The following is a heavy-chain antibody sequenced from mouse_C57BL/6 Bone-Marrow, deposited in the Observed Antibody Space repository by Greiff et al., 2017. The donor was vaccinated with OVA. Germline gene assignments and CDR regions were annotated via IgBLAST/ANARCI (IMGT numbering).Heavy chain of an antibody. D-gene: IGHD4-1*01. V-gene: IGHV1-58*01. J-gene: IGHJ4*01. Sequence: EVQLQQSGPELVRPGSSVKMSCKTSGYTFTSYGINWVKQRPGQGLDWIGYIYLGNGYTEYNEKFKGKATLTSDTSSSTAYMQLSSLTSKDSAIDVCERDETGRGNDWGQGTAVTVSS. CDR1: GYTFTSYG. CDR2: IYLGNGYT. CDR3: ERDETGRGND.